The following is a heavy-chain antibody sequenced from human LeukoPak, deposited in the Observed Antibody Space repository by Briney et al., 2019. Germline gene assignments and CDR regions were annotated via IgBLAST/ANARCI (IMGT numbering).Heavy chain of an antibody. D-gene: IGHD4-17*01. Sequence: GGSLRLSCAASGFTVSSNYMSWVRQAPGKGLEWVSVIYSGGSTYYADSVKGRFTISRDNSKNTLYLQMNSLRAEDTAVYYSARGYYDYGDYGGYWGQGTLVTVSS. V-gene: IGHV3-66*02. J-gene: IGHJ4*02. CDR1: GFTVSSNY. CDR2: IYSGGST. CDR3: ARGYYDYGDYGGY.